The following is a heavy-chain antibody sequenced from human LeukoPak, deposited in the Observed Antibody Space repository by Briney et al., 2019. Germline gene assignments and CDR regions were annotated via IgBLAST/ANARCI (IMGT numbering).Heavy chain of an antibody. V-gene: IGHV3-30*18. CDR1: VFTFCGYV. Sequence: PGRALRLSSAAPVFTFCGYVMHWGPEGPGTGLERVGVISYEGSNKYSTDSLKGRVTISRDKFKNTLYLQMNSLRAEDTAVYYCAKELDYDGSGPFDYWGQGTLVTVSS. D-gene: IGHD3-10*01. J-gene: IGHJ4*02. CDR3: AKELDYDGSGPFDY. CDR2: ISYEGSNK.